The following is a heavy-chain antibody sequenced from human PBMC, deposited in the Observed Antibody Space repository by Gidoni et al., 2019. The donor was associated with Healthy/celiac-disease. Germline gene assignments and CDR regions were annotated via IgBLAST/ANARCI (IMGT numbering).Heavy chain of an antibody. CDR1: GYSFTSYW. V-gene: IGHV5-51*01. Sequence: EVQLVQSGAEVKKPGESLKISCKGSGYSFTSYWIGWVRQMPGKGLEWMGIIYPGDSDTRYSPSFQGQVTISADKSISTAYLQWSSLKASDTAMYYCARQGYSSGWPVDEFDYWGQGTLVTVSS. D-gene: IGHD6-19*01. CDR3: ARQGYSSGWPVDEFDY. J-gene: IGHJ4*02. CDR2: IYPGDSDT.